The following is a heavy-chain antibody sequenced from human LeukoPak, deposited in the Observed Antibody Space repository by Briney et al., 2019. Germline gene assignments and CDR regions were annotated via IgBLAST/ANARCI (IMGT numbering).Heavy chain of an antibody. V-gene: IGHV1-18*01. D-gene: IGHD2-21*02. CDR1: GYTFTSYG. J-gene: IGHJ6*03. CDR3: ARASSDLYYYYYMDV. Sequence: ASVKVSCKASGYTFTSYGISWVRQAPGQGLEWMGWISAYNGNTNYAQKLQGRVTMTRDTSTSTVYMELSSLRSEDTAVYYCARASSDLYYYYYMDVWGKGTTVTISS. CDR2: ISAYNGNT.